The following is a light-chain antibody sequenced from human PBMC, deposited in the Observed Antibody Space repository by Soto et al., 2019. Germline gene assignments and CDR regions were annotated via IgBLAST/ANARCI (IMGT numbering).Light chain of an antibody. CDR2: GNS. CDR1: SSNIGAGYD. J-gene: IGLJ2*01. Sequence: QPVLTQPPSVSGAPGQRVTISCTGSSSNIGAGYDVHWYQQLPGTAPKLLIYGNSNRPSGVPDRFSGPKSGTSASLAITGLQAEDEADYYCQSYDSSLSRVFGGGTKLTVL. V-gene: IGLV1-40*01. CDR3: QSYDSSLSRV.